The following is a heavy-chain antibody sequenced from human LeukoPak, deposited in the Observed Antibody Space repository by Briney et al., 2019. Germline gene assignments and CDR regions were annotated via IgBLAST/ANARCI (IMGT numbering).Heavy chain of an antibody. CDR2: ISAYNGNT. V-gene: IGHV1-18*01. CDR1: GYTFTSYG. D-gene: IGHD2-15*01. J-gene: IGHJ6*02. CDR3: AREVVVVVADYYYGMDV. Sequence: GASVKVSCKASGYTFTSYGISWVRQAPGQGLEWMGWISAYNGNTNYAQKLQGRVTMTTDTSTSTAYMELRSLRSDDTAVYYCAREVVVVVADYYYGMDVWGQGTTVTVSS.